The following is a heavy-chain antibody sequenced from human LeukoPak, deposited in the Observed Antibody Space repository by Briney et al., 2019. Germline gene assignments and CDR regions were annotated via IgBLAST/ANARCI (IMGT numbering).Heavy chain of an antibody. CDR1: GFTFSSYA. Sequence: GGSLRLSCAASGFTFSSYAMSWVRQAPGKGLEWASAISGSGGSTYYADSVKGRFTISRDNSKNTLYLQMNSLRAEDTAVYYCAKGDYYGSGSPHHFDYWGQGTLVTVSS. D-gene: IGHD3-10*01. J-gene: IGHJ4*02. CDR2: ISGSGGST. CDR3: AKGDYYGSGSPHHFDY. V-gene: IGHV3-23*01.